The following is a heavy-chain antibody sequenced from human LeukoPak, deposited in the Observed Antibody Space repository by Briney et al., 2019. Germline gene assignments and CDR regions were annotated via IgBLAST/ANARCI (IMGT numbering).Heavy chain of an antibody. CDR3: AKERPEYSSGWLT. CDR1: GFTVSSNY. D-gene: IGHD6-19*01. CDR2: IYSGGST. J-gene: IGHJ5*02. Sequence: GGSLRLSCAASGFTVSSNYMSWVRQAPGKGLEWVSVIYSGGSTYYADSVKGRFTISRDNSKNTLYLQMNSLRAEDTAVYYCAKERPEYSSGWLTWGQGTLVTVSS. V-gene: IGHV3-53*05.